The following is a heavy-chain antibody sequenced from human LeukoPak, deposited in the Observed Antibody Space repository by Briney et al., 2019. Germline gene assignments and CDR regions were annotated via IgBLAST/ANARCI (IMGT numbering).Heavy chain of an antibody. J-gene: IGHJ4*02. V-gene: IGHV1-2*02. CDR1: GYTFTGYY. Sequence: GASVKVSCKASGYTFTGYYMHWVRQAPGQGLEWMGWINPNSGGTNYAQKFQGRVTMTRDTSISTAYMELSRLRSDDTAVYYCARPLPGYGSGWYEYWGQGTLVTVSS. CDR2: INPNSGGT. D-gene: IGHD6-19*01. CDR3: ARPLPGYGSGWYEY.